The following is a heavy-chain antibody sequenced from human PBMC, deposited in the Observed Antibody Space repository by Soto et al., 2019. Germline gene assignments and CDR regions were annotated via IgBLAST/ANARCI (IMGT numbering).Heavy chain of an antibody. CDR1: GYTFTTYD. D-gene: IGHD3-3*01. CDR3: ARERKFDFWRKGLDV. J-gene: IGHJ6*02. Sequence: ASVKVSFKASGYTFTTYDINWLRQAPGQGLEWLGWMDPNSGSTGYAQNFQGRITMTRNISRNTAHMELSSLQSEDTAVYYCARERKFDFWRKGLDVWGQGTSVTVSS. CDR2: MDPNSGST. V-gene: IGHV1-8*01.